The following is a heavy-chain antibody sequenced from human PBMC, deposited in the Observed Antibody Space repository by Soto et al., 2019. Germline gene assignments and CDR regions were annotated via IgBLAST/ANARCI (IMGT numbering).Heavy chain of an antibody. J-gene: IGHJ5*02. D-gene: IGHD3-16*02. CDR1: GFTFSSYE. V-gene: IGHV3-48*03. CDR2: ISSSGSTI. CDR3: ARHGRYDYVWGSYRHNWFDP. Sequence: PGGSLRLSCAASGFTFSSYEMNWVRQAPGKGLEWVSYISSSGSTIYYADSVKGRFTISRDNAKNSLYLQMNSLRAEDTAVYYCARHGRYDYVWGSYRHNWFDPWGQGTL.